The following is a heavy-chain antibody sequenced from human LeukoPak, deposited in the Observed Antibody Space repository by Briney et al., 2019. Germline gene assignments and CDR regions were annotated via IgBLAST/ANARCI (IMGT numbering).Heavy chain of an antibody. D-gene: IGHD3-3*01. Sequence: KPSGTLSLTCGVSGGSVASTNWWTWVRQPPGKGLEWIGEVHLDGTTNYNPSLKSRLTMSVDLSENHISLTLTSVTAADTAVYYCAREGGFYRPLDYSGQGTLVTVSS. CDR3: AREGGFYRPLDY. J-gene: IGHJ4*02. CDR1: GGSVASTNW. CDR2: VHLDGTT. V-gene: IGHV4-4*02.